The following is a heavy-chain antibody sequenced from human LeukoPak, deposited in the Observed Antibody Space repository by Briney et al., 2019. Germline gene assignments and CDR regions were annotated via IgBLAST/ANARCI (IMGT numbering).Heavy chain of an antibody. CDR3: ARDGGTYYYGSGSSPNWFDP. Sequence: ASVKVSCKASGGTFSSYAISWVRQAPGQGLEWMGRIIPIFGIANYAQKFQGRVTITADKSTSTAYMELSSLRSEDTAVYYCARDGGTYYYGSGSSPNWFDPWGQGTLVTVSS. V-gene: IGHV1-69*04. CDR1: GGTFSSYA. D-gene: IGHD3-10*01. J-gene: IGHJ5*02. CDR2: IIPIFGIA.